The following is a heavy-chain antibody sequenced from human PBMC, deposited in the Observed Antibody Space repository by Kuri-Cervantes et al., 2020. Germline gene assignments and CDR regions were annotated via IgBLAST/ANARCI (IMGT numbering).Heavy chain of an antibody. Sequence: GESLKSSCAASGFTFSSYAMSWVRQAPGKGLEWVSYISSSGSTIYYADSVKGRFTISRDDAKNSLYLQMNSLRAEDTAVYYCARAGYYDILTGYSANDYWGQGTLVTVSS. J-gene: IGHJ4*02. V-gene: IGHV3-48*04. D-gene: IGHD3-9*01. CDR1: GFTFSSYA. CDR3: ARAGYYDILTGYSANDY. CDR2: ISSSGSTI.